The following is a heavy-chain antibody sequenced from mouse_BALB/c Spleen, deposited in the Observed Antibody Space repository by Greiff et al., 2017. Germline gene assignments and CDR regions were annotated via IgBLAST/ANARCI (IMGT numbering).Heavy chain of an antibody. Sequence: DAGGGLVQPKGSLKLSCAASGFTFNTNAMNWVRQAPGKGLEWVARIRSKSNNYATYYADSVKDRFTISRDDSQSMLYLQMNNLKTEDTAMYYCVRENYYGSSWYFDVWGAGTTVTVSS. D-gene: IGHD1-1*01. V-gene: IGHV10S3*01. CDR1: GFTFNTNA. J-gene: IGHJ1*01. CDR3: VRENYYGSSWYFDV. CDR2: IRSKSNNYAT.